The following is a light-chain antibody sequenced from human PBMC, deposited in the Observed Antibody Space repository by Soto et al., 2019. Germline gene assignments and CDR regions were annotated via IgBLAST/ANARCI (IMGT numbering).Light chain of an antibody. CDR1: QSVSSSY. Sequence: EIVLTQSPGTLSLSPGERATLSCRASQSVSSSYLAWYQQKPGQDPRLLIYGASSRATGIPDRFSGSGSGTDFTLTISRLEREDFAVYYCQQYGSSRWTCGQGTKVEIK. CDR2: GAS. J-gene: IGKJ1*01. V-gene: IGKV3-20*01. CDR3: QQYGSSRWT.